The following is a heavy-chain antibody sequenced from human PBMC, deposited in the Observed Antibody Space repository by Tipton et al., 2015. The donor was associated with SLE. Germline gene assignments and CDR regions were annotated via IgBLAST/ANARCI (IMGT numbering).Heavy chain of an antibody. CDR2: IWYDGSNK. Sequence: SLRLSCAASEFTFSSYGMHWVRQAPGKGLEWVAVIWYDGSNKYYADSVKGRFTISRDNSKNTLYLQMNSLRAEDTAVYYCARGYSSGWSPLSWGQGTLVIVSS. D-gene: IGHD6-19*01. CDR1: EFTFSSYG. V-gene: IGHV3-33*01. CDR3: ARGYSSGWSPLS. J-gene: IGHJ4*02.